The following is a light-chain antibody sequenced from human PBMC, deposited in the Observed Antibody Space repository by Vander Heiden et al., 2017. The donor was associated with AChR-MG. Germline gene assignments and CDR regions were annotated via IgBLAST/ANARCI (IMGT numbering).Light chain of an antibody. CDR1: HPNTGAGYG. Sequence: SLLTQPPSASRAPRERVTISRTGTHPNTGAGYGVRWYQHLPGTDPKLLINGSSNRPAGGPERFSACKSGASACQAITGIQAEDEGDYYCRYYGSSVSGWVFGGGTKLTVL. CDR2: GSS. J-gene: IGLJ3*02. V-gene: IGLV1-40*01. CDR3: RYYGSSVSGWV.